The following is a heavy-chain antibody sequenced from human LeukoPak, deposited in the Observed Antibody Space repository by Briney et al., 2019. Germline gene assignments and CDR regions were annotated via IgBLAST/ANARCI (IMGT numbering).Heavy chain of an antibody. CDR3: ARDADSSGYHHYFDY. CDR1: GFTFSSYG. J-gene: IGHJ4*02. Sequence: GGSLRLSCAASGFTFSSYGMHWVRQAPGKGLEWVAVISYDGSYKYYADSVKGRFTISRDNSKNTLYLQMNSLRAEDTAVYYCARDADSSGYHHYFDYWGQGTLVTVSS. CDR2: ISYDGSYK. D-gene: IGHD3-22*01. V-gene: IGHV3-30*03.